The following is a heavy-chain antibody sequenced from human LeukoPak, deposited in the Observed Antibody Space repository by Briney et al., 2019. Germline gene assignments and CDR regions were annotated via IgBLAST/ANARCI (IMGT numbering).Heavy chain of an antibody. CDR3: ASLPGGGGTGY. V-gene: IGHV4-34*01. Sequence: PSETLSLSCGVYGGSFSGYYLTWIRQPPGEGLEWIGEIHPSGSPNYNPSLKSRVTISVDTSKNQFSLKLSSVTAADTAVYYCASLPGGGGTGYWGQGTLVTVSS. J-gene: IGHJ4*02. CDR1: GGSFSGYY. CDR2: IHPSGSP. D-gene: IGHD3-16*01.